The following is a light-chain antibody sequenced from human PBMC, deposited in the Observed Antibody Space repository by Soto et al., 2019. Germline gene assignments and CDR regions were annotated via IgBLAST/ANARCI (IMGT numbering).Light chain of an antibody. CDR1: SSDDGSYNL. V-gene: IGLV2-23*01. CDR2: EGS. CDR3: CSCAGSSTYV. Sequence: ALTQPASLSGSPGQSITISCTGTSSDDGSYNLVSWYQQHPGKAPKLMIYEGSKRPSGVSNRFSGSKSGNTASLTISGLQAEDEADYYCCSCAGSSTYVFGTGTKVTVL. J-gene: IGLJ1*01.